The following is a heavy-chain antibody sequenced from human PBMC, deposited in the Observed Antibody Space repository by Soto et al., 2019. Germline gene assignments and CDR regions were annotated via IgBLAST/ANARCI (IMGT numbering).Heavy chain of an antibody. CDR3: ARVGLSSGWYSGTN. CDR1: GYTFTSYY. V-gene: IGHV1-46*01. Sequence: ASVKVSCKPSGYTFTSYYMYWVRQAPGQGLEWMGIINPSGGSTTYAQKFQGRVTMTRDTSTSTVYMELSRLRSDDTAVYYCARVGLSSGWYSGTNWGQGTQVTVSS. CDR2: INPSGGST. D-gene: IGHD6-19*01. J-gene: IGHJ4*02.